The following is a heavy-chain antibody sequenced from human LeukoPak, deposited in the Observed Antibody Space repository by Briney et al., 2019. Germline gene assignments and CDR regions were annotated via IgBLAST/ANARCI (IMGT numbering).Heavy chain of an antibody. CDR1: GYTFTSHG. Sequence: ASVKVSCKASGYTFTSHGISWVRQAPGQGLEWMGWISTYNGNTNYAQKLQGRVSMTTDTSTSTAYMELSSLRSEDTAVYYCARGPGGYSSSWYFWFDPWGQGTLVTVSS. V-gene: IGHV1-18*01. CDR3: ARGPGGYSSSWYFWFDP. D-gene: IGHD6-13*01. CDR2: ISTYNGNT. J-gene: IGHJ5*02.